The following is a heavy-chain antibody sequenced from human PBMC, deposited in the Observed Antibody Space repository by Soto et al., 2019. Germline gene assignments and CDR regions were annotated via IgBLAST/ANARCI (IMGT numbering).Heavy chain of an antibody. V-gene: IGHV4-61*01. CDR3: ARDRLTIFGYPADYYYYYGMDV. J-gene: IGHJ6*02. D-gene: IGHD3-3*01. Sequence: SEILSLTCTVSGGSVSSGSYYWSWIRQPPGKGLEWIGYIYYSGSTNYNPSLKSRVTISVDTSKNQFSLKLSSVTAADTAVYYCARDRLTIFGYPADYYYYYGMDVWGQGTTVTVSS. CDR2: IYYSGST. CDR1: GGSVSSGSYY.